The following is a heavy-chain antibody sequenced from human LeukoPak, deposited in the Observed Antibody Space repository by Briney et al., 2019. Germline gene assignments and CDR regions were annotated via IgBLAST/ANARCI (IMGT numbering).Heavy chain of an antibody. CDR2: IYYSGST. CDR3: ARWIQQWTVDY. CDR1: GGSISSGGYY. Sequence: PSETLSLTCTVSGGSISSGGYYWSWIRQHPGKGLEWIGYIYYSGSTYYNPSLKSRVTISVDTSKNQFSLKLSSVTAADTAVYYCARWIQQWTVDYWGQGTLVTVSS. D-gene: IGHD5-18*01. V-gene: IGHV4-31*03. J-gene: IGHJ4*02.